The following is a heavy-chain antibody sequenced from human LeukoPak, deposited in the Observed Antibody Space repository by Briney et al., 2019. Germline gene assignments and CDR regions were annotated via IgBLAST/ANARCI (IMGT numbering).Heavy chain of an antibody. CDR3: AKPRYCSSTSCYWYFDL. CDR2: ISVSDDST. CDR1: GFTFCSYA. D-gene: IGHD2-2*01. V-gene: IGHV3-23*01. Sequence: GGSLRLSCAASGFTFCSYAMSWVRQAPGKGLEWVSTISVSDDSTYYADSVKGRFTISRDNSKSTLYLQMNSLRAEDTAVYYCAKPRYCSSTSCYWYFDLWGRGTLVTVSS. J-gene: IGHJ2*01.